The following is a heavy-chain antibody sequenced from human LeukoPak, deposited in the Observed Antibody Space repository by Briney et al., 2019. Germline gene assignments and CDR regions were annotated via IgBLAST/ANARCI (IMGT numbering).Heavy chain of an antibody. J-gene: IGHJ4*02. CDR2: IRSKAYGGTT. Sequence: PGGSLRLCCTASGFTFGDYAMSWVRQAPGKGLEWVGFIRSKAYGGTTEYAAAVKGRFTISSIDSKCIACLQLNSLKTEYTAVYYCTRDLHQVLEWLLFDYWGQGTLVPVSS. CDR1: GFTFGDYA. D-gene: IGHD3-3*01. V-gene: IGHV3-49*04. CDR3: TRDLHQVLEWLLFDY.